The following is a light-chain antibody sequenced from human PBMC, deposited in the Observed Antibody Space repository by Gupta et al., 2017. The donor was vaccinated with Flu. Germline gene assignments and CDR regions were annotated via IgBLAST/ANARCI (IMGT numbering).Light chain of an antibody. CDR2: QDS. Sequence: SYELTQPPSVSVSPGQTASITCSGDNLGDKYACWYQQKPGQSPVLVIYQDSKRPSGIPERFSGSNSGNTATLTISGTQAMEEADYYCQAWDSSNSWVFGGGTKLTVL. J-gene: IGLJ3*02. CDR1: NLGDKY. V-gene: IGLV3-1*01. CDR3: QAWDSSNSWV.